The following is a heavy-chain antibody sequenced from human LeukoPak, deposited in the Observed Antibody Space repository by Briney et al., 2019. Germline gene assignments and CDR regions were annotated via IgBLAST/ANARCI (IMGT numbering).Heavy chain of an antibody. V-gene: IGHV3-30*18. J-gene: IGHJ4*02. CDR3: AKGGYYGSGSYSFDY. D-gene: IGHD3-10*01. CDR1: GFTFSSYG. CDR2: ISYDGSNK. Sequence: GRSLRLSCAASGFTFSSYGMHWVRQAPGKGLEWVAVISYDGSNKYYADSVKGRFAISRDNSKNTLYLQMNSLRAEDTAVYYCAKGGYYGSGSYSFDYWGQGTLVTVSS.